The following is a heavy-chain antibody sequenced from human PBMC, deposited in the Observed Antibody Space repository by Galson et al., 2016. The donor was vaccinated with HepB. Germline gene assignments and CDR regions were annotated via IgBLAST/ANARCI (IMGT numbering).Heavy chain of an antibody. CDR3: ARADWKYSGSSLMSSGLDV. Sequence: SVKVSCKASGYSFTSYFIHWVRQAPGQGLEWMAWINPNSGGTDYAQKFAGWVTVTSDTSISTVYMELTSLTSGATAVYFCARADWKYSGSSLMSSGLDVWGQGTTVTVSS. J-gene: IGHJ6*02. CDR1: GYSFTSYF. D-gene: IGHD1-7*01. V-gene: IGHV1-2*04. CDR2: INPNSGGT.